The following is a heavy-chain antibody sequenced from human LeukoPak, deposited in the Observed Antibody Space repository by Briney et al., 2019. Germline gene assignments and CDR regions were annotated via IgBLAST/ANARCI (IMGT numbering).Heavy chain of an antibody. D-gene: IGHD3-3*01. CDR2: INPNSGGT. Sequence: GASVKVSCKASGYTFTGYYMNWVRQAPGQGLEWMGWINPNSGGTSHAQKFQGRVTMTRDTSISTAYMELSSLRSDDTAVYYCARSRTPTIFEGKGGDFDYWGQGTLVTVSS. CDR3: ARSRTPTIFEGKGGDFDY. CDR1: GYTFTGYY. V-gene: IGHV1-2*02. J-gene: IGHJ4*02.